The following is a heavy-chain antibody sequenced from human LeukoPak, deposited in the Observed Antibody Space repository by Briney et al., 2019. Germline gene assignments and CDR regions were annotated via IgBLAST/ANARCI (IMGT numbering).Heavy chain of an antibody. CDR3: ARVDARELLFDY. V-gene: IGHV1-2*02. CDR1: GYTFTGYY. J-gene: IGHJ4*02. CDR2: INPNSDGT. Sequence: ASVKVSCKASGYTFTGYYMHWVRQAPGQGLEWMGWINPNSDGTNYAQKFQGRVTMTRDTSISTAYMELSRLRSDDTAVYYCARVDARELLFDYWGQGTLVTVSS. D-gene: IGHD1-26*01.